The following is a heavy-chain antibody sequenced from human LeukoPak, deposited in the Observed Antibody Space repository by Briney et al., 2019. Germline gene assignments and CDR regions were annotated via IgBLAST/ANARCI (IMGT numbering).Heavy chain of an antibody. J-gene: IGHJ3*02. CDR3: ARVGGWNDGFDAFDI. CDR2: IRNKANSYTT. D-gene: IGHD1-1*01. V-gene: IGHV3-72*01. Sequence: PGGSLSLSCAASGFTFSSYAMNWVRQAPGKGLEWAGRIRNKANSYTTEYAASVKGRFTISRDDSKNSLYLQMNSLKTEDTAVYFCARVGGWNDGFDAFDIWGQGTMVTVSS. CDR1: GFTFSSYA.